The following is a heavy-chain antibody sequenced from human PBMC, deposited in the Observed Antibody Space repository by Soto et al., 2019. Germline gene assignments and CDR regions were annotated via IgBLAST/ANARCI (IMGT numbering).Heavy chain of an antibody. CDR1: GFTFSSYS. CDR2: ISSSSSTI. CDR3: ARXNLYYYGSGRSDYGMDV. V-gene: IGHV3-48*02. Sequence: GGSLRLSCAASGFTFSSYSMNWVRQAPGKGLEWVSYISSSSSTIYYADSVKGRFTISRDNAKNSLYLQMNSLRDEDTAVYYCARXNLYYYGSGRSDYGMDVWGQGTTVTVSS. J-gene: IGHJ6*02. D-gene: IGHD3-10*01.